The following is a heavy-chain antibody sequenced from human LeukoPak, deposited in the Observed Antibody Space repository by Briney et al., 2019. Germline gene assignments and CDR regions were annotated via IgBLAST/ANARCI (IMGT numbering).Heavy chain of an antibody. CDR2: IYPRDGST. Sequence: ASVKVSCKASGYTFTSNYIHWVRQAPGQGLEWMGMIYPRDGSTSYAQKFQGRVTVTRDTSTSTAYMELSSLRSEDTAVYYCARVPSGSYLDAFDIWGQGTMVTVSS. CDR1: GYTFTSNY. D-gene: IGHD1-26*01. V-gene: IGHV1-46*01. CDR3: ARVPSGSYLDAFDI. J-gene: IGHJ3*02.